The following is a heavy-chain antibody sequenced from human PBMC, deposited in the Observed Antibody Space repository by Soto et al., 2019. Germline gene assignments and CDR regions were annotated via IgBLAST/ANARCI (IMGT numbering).Heavy chain of an antibody. V-gene: IGHV3-48*02. D-gene: IGHD3-16*01. CDR2: ITSKSTTI. Sequence: VGSLRLSCAASGGTCTSYSMNWVSQAPGQGLEWASYITSKSTTIKHADSVKGRFTVSRDNATNSLYLQLNSLRDEDTAVYYCAREMGACSDSSCYPGPYDSWGQGTLVTVSS. CDR3: AREMGACSDSSCYPGPYDS. CDR1: GGTCTSYS. J-gene: IGHJ5*02.